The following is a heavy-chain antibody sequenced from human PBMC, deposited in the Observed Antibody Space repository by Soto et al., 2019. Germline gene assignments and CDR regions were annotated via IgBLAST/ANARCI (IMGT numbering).Heavy chain of an antibody. CDR1: GGSVISGSYY. D-gene: IGHD3-10*01. CDR2: IYYSGST. J-gene: IGHJ6*02. CDR3: ARDMGSRFGEPMDV. V-gene: IGHV4-61*01. Sequence: PSETLSLTCTFSGGSVISGSYYWSWIRQPPGKGLEWIGYIYYSGSTNYNPSLKSRVTISVDTSKNQFSLKLSSVTAADTAVYYCARDMGSRFGEPMDVWGQGTTVTVSS.